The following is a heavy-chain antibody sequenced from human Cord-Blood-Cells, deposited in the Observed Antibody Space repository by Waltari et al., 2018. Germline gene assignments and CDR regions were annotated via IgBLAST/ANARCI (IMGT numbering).Heavy chain of an antibody. CDR2: INHSGST. Sequence: LSLTCAVYGGSFSGYYWSWIRQPPGKGLEWIGEINHSGSTNYNPSLKSRVTISVDTSKNQFSLKLSSVTAADTAVYYCATEKYSSSWYWFDPWGQGTLVTVSS. J-gene: IGHJ5*02. CDR3: ATEKYSSSWYWFDP. D-gene: IGHD6-13*01. V-gene: IGHV4-34*01. CDR1: GGSFSGYY.